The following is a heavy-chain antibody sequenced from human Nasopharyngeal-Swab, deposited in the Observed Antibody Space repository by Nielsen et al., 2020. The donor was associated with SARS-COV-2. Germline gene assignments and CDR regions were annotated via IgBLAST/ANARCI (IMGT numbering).Heavy chain of an antibody. CDR1: GGSISSYY. J-gene: IGHJ4*02. CDR3: ARHLPPYDSSGYFDY. V-gene: IGHV4-59*08. Sequence: SETLSLTCTVSGGSISSYYWSWIRQPPGKGLEWIGYIYYSGSTNYNPSLKSRVTISVDTSKNQFSLKLSSVTAADTAVYYCARHLPPYDSSGYFDYWGQGTLVTVSS. CDR2: IYYSGST. D-gene: IGHD3-22*01.